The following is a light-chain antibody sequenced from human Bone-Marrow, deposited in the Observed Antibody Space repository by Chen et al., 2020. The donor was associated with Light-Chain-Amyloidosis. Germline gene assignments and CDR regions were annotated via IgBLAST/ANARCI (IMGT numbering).Light chain of an antibody. CDR1: SSDVGGDNH. CDR3: SSNTSTNTLV. Sequence: QSALTQPASVSGSPGQSITISCTGTSSDVGGDNHVSWYQQHPDKAPKLMIYEVTNRPSWVPDRDSGSKSDNADALAISELQTEVEADYFCSSNTSTNTLVFGSGTRVTGL. V-gene: IGLV2-14*01. CDR2: EVT. J-gene: IGLJ1*01.